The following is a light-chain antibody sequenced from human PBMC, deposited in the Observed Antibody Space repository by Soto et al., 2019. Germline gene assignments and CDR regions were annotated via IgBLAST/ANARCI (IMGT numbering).Light chain of an antibody. V-gene: IGLV2-23*02. Sequence: QSALTQPASVSGSPGQSITISCTGTSTDPATYDLVSWYQQHPGKAPQLIIYEVAKRPSGVSARFSGSQSGDTPSLTISGLQAADEAYYYCCSRLFGGGTKLTVL. CDR1: STDPATYDL. J-gene: IGLJ2*01. CDR3: CSRL. CDR2: EVA.